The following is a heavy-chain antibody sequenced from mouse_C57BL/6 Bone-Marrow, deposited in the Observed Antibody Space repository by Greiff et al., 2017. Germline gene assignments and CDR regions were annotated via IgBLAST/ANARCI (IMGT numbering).Heavy chain of an antibody. CDR2: ISYDGSN. CDR3: AREMGYYGSRTFAY. CDR1: GYSITSGYY. D-gene: IGHD1-1*01. V-gene: IGHV3-6*01. Sequence: ESGPGLVKPSQSLSLTCSVTGYSITSGYYWNWIRQFPGNKLEWMGYISYDGSNNYNPSLKNRISITRDTSKNQFFLKLNSVTTEDTATYYCAREMGYYGSRTFAYWGQGTLVTVSA. J-gene: IGHJ3*01.